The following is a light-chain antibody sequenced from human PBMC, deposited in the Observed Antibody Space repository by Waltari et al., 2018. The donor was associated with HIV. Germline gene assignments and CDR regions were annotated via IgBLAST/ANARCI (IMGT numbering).Light chain of an antibody. V-gene: IGLV3-21*04. J-gene: IGLJ2*01. Sequence: SFVLPQPPSVSEAPGNTARVTCCGSTIGSEAVPWYQQKPGQAPVPVIYDNTDRPSGIPERFSGSNSGNTATLTISRVGAGDEADYYCQVWDSSSDHVVFGGGTKLTVL. CDR2: DNT. CDR1: TIGSEA. CDR3: QVWDSSSDHVV.